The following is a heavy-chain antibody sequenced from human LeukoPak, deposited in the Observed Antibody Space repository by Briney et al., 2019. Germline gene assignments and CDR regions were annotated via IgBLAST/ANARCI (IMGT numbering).Heavy chain of an antibody. D-gene: IGHD4-17*01. V-gene: IGHV3-21*01. CDR2: LSGSGTAT. Sequence: GGSLRLSCAASGFRFDFYAMCWVRQAPGKGLEWVSALSGSGTATYYADSVRGRSTISRDNAKNSLYLQMNSLRAEDTAVYYCARAWAVSFDNWGQGTLVTVSS. CDR3: ARAWAVSFDN. J-gene: IGHJ4*02. CDR1: GFRFDFYA.